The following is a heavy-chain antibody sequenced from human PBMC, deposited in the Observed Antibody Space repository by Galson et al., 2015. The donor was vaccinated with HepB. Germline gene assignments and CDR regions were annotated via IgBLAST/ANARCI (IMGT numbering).Heavy chain of an antibody. CDR2: ISGSGGST. CDR1: GFTFSSYA. D-gene: IGHD3-22*01. CDR3: AKDLGYYDSSGYYPTDWYFDL. V-gene: IGHV3-23*01. J-gene: IGHJ2*01. Sequence: SLRLSCAASGFTFSSYAMSWVRQAPGKGLEWVSAISGSGGSTYYADSVKGRFTISRDNSKNTLYLQMNSLRAEDTAVYYCAKDLGYYDSSGYYPTDWYFDLWGRGTLVTVSS.